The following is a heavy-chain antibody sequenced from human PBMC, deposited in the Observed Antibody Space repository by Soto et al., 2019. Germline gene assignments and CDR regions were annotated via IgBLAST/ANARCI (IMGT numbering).Heavy chain of an antibody. D-gene: IGHD3-22*01. J-gene: IGHJ3*01. Sequence: GGSLRLSCAASGFTFDDHAMHWVRQGPGKGLEWVSGISWNSGTIVYADSVKGRFTISRDNAKNSLYLQMNSLRAEDTAIYYCARVVYYDNSAFGLWGQGTMVTVSS. CDR2: ISWNSGTI. V-gene: IGHV3-9*01. CDR3: ARVVYYDNSAFGL. CDR1: GFTFDDHA.